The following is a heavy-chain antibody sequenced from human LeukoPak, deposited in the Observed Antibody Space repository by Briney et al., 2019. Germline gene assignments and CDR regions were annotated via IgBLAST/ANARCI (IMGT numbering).Heavy chain of an antibody. V-gene: IGHV1-3*01. J-gene: IGHJ6*03. D-gene: IGHD3-10*01. CDR2: INAGNGDT. Sequence: ASVKVSCKASGYTFTNYAMHWVRQAPGQRLEWMGWINAGNGDTKYSQDFQGRVTITRDTSTSTAYMELRSLRSDDTAVYYCARIATMVRGVIHYYMDVWGKGTTVTVSS. CDR1: GYTFTNYA. CDR3: ARIATMVRGVIHYYMDV.